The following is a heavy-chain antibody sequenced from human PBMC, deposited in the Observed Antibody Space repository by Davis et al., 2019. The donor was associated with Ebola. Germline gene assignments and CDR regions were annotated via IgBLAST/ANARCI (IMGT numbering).Heavy chain of an antibody. CDR1: GFTFDDYA. D-gene: IGHD6-19*01. CDR2: ISWNSGTI. CDR3: VKDYSGWYEFFFDH. J-gene: IGHJ4*02. V-gene: IGHV3-9*01. Sequence: SLKISCAASGFTFDDYAMHWVRQAPGKGLEWVSGISWNSGTIAYADSVKGRFTISRDNAKNSLYLQMNSLSTEDTALYYCVKDYSGWYEFFFDHWGQGTLVIVSS.